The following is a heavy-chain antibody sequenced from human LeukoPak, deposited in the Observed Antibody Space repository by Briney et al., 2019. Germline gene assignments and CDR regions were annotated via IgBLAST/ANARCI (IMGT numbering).Heavy chain of an antibody. CDR3: ARGGANRFVS. CDR2: IKEDGSKT. CDR1: GFPFSGYW. D-gene: IGHD3-16*01. Sequence: GGSLRLSCAASGFPFSGYWMTWVRQAPGKGLEWVATIKEDGSKTYFGDSVKGRFTISRDNAKNSLYLQMNSLRGGDTAVYYLARGGANRFVSWGQGALVTVSS. J-gene: IGHJ4*02. V-gene: IGHV3-7*04.